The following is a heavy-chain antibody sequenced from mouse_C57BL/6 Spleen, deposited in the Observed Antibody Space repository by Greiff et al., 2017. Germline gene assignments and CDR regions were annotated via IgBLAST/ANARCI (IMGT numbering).Heavy chain of an antibody. J-gene: IGHJ2*01. V-gene: IGHV14-4*01. CDR2: IDPENGDT. D-gene: IGHD2-5*01. CDR1: GFNIKDDY. CDR3: TTLRSNHFDY. Sequence: VQLKQSGAELVRPGASVKLSCTASGFNIKDDYMHWVKQRPEQGLEWIGWIDPENGDTEYASKFQGKATITADTSSNTAYLQLSSLTSEDTAVYYCTTLRSNHFDYWGQGTTLTVSS.